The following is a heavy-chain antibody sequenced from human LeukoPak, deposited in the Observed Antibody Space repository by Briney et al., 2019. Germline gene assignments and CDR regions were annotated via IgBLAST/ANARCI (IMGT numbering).Heavy chain of an antibody. CDR3: ATEPRDSGYGDYPD. CDR2: INAGNGNT. D-gene: IGHD4-17*01. Sequence: PRASVKVSCKASGYTFTTYAMHWVRQAPGQRLEWMGWINAGNGNTKYSQKFQGRVTMTEDTSTDTAYMELSSLRSEDTAVYYCATEPRDSGYGDYPDWGQGTLVTVSS. CDR1: GYTFTTYA. J-gene: IGHJ4*02. V-gene: IGHV1-3*01.